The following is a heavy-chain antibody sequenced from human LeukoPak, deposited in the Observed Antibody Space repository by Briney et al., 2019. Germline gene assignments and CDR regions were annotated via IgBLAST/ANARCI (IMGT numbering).Heavy chain of an antibody. D-gene: IGHD5-24*01. J-gene: IGHJ4*02. Sequence: GGSLRLSCAAFEFPFSSYSMNWVRQAPGKGLEWVSHISSNSNTRHYADSVKGRFIIPRDNAKKSLYLQMNSLRAEDTAVYYCARDNGYNFDFWGQGSLVIVTS. CDR1: EFPFSSYS. CDR3: ARDNGYNFDF. V-gene: IGHV3-48*04. CDR2: ISSNSNTR.